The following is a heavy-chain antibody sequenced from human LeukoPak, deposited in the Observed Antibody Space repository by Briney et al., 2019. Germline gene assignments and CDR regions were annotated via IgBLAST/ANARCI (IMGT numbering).Heavy chain of an antibody. J-gene: IGHJ6*03. V-gene: IGHV1-2*02. CDR1: GYTFTGYY. CDR3: ARCIAAAGTMGYMDV. D-gene: IGHD6-13*01. Sequence: ASVEVSCKASGYTFTGYYMHWVRQAPGQGLEWMGWINPNSGGTNYAQKFQGRVTMTRDTSISTAYMELSRLRSDDTAVYYCARCIAAAGTMGYMDVWGKGTTVTVSS. CDR2: INPNSGGT.